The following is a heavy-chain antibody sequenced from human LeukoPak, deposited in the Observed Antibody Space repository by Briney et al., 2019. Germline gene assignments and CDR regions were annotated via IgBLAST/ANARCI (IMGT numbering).Heavy chain of an antibody. CDR3: ARGLRRGDY. CDR1: GGSFSGYY. J-gene: IGHJ4*02. CDR2: INHSGST. V-gene: IGHV4-34*01. Sequence: PSETLSLTCAVYGGSFSGYYCSWIRQPPGKGLEWIGEINHSGSTNYNPSLKSRVTISVDTSKNQFSLKLSSVTAADTAVYYCARGLRRGDYWGQGTLVTVSS.